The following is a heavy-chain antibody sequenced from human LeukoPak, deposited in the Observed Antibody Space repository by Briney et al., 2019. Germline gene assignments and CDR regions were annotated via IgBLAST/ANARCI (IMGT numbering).Heavy chain of an antibody. Sequence: SETLSLTCTVSGGSISIGDYYWSWIRQPPGKGLEWIGYIYYSGSTYYNPSLKSRVTISVDTSKNQFSLKLSSVTAADTAVYYCARAYYYDSSGYYTNWFDPWGQGTLVTVSS. D-gene: IGHD3-22*01. CDR1: GGSISIGDYY. J-gene: IGHJ5*02. CDR2: IYYSGST. CDR3: ARAYYYDSSGYYTNWFDP. V-gene: IGHV4-30-4*08.